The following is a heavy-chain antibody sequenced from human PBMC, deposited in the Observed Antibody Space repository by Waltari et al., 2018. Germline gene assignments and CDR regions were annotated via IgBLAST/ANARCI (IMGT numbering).Heavy chain of an antibody. CDR2: IIPIFGTA. V-gene: IGHV1-69*01. CDR3: ASRGNGDPLPHLDTVYGMDV. Sequence: QVQLVQSGAEVKKPGSSVKVSCKASGGTFSSYAISWVRQAPGQGLEWMGGIIPIFGTANYAQKFQGRVTITADESTSTAYMELSSLRSEDTAVYYCASRGNGDPLPHLDTVYGMDVWGQGTTVTVSS. J-gene: IGHJ6*02. D-gene: IGHD4-17*01. CDR1: GGTFSSYA.